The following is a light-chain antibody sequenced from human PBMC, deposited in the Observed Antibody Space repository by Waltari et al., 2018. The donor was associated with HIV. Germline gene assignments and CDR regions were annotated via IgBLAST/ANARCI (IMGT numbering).Light chain of an antibody. CDR2: KDS. CDR3: QSTDKTGTLIV. J-gene: IGLJ2*01. V-gene: IGLV3-25*03. CDR1: SLPKHY. Sequence: SSDLTQPPSVSVSPGQTANITCSGDSLPKHYTYWYQQKPGQVPVLIISKDSDRPSGIPARFSVSSSGTTATLTISGVQAGDEADYYCQSTDKTGTLIVFGGGTKLTV.